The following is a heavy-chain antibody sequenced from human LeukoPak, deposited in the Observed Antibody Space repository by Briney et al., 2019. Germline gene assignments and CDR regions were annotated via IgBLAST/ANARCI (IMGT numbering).Heavy chain of an antibody. D-gene: IGHD3-16*01. CDR1: GYTFTSYD. CDR2: MNPNSGNT. CDR3: ARALRARPGFDP. Sequence: ASVKVSCKASGYTFTSYDINWVRQATGQGREWMGWMNPNSGNTGYAQKFQGRVTMTRNTSISTAYMELSSLRSEDTAAYYCARALRARPGFDPWGQGTLVTVSS. V-gene: IGHV1-8*01. J-gene: IGHJ5*02.